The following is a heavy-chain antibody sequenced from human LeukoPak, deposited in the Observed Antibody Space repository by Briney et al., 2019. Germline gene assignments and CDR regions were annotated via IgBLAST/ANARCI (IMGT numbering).Heavy chain of an antibody. CDR2: IYYSGST. CDR3: ARHQGGYSGYGDI. CDR1: ELTFSGYS. V-gene: IGHV4-59*08. D-gene: IGHD5-12*01. Sequence: GSLRLSCAASELTFSGYSFNWFRQAPGKGLEWIGYIYYSGSTNYNPSLKSRVTISVDTSKNQFSLKLSSVTAADTAVYYCARHQGGYSGYGDIWGQGTMVTVSS. J-gene: IGHJ3*02.